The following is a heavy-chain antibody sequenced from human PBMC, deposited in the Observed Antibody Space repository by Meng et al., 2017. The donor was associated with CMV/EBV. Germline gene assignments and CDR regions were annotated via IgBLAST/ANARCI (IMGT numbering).Heavy chain of an antibody. J-gene: IGHJ4*02. CDR2: MSSSGRTI. D-gene: IGHD6-13*01. Sequence: GESLKISCAASGFTFSSYEMNWVRQAPGKGLEWVSYMSSSGRTIYYADSVKGRFTISRDNAKNSLYLQMTSLRAEDTAIYYCAREIPGRSSRLDYWGQGTLVTVSS. CDR1: GFTFSSYE. CDR3: AREIPGRSSRLDY. V-gene: IGHV3-48*03.